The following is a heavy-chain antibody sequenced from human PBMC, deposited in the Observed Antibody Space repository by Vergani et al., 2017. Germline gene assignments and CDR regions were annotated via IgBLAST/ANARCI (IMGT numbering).Heavy chain of an antibody. CDR1: GFTFSSYA. Sequence: QVQLVESGGGVVQPGRSPRLSCAASGFTFSSYAMHWVRQAPGKGLEWVAVISYDGSNKYYADSVKGRFTISRDNSKNTLYLQMNSLRAEDTAVYYCARDGGHYDSSGYYYWDWYFDLWGRGTLVTVSS. V-gene: IGHV3-30*01. CDR2: ISYDGSNK. J-gene: IGHJ2*01. CDR3: ARDGGHYDSSGYYYWDWYFDL. D-gene: IGHD3-22*01.